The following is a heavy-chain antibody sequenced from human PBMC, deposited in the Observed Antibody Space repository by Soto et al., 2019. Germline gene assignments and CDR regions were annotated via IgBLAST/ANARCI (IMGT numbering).Heavy chain of an antibody. V-gene: IGHV3-7*05. CDR2: IKKDGSEK. CDR3: ARDGWVY. Sequence: GGSLGLSCAASGFTFSSYLMSWVRQAPGKGLEWVANIKKDGSEKYYVDSVKGRFTISRDNAKNSLYLQMNSLRAEDTAVYYCARDGWVYWGQGTLVTVSS. CDR1: GFTFSSYL. D-gene: IGHD6-19*01. J-gene: IGHJ4*02.